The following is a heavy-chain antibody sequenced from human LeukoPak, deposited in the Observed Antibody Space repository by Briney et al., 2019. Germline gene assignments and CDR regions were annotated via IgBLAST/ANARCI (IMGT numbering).Heavy chain of an antibody. CDR1: DGSISNHY. V-gene: IGHV4-4*07. CDR2: IYSSGTT. J-gene: IGHJ4*02. D-gene: IGHD2-15*01. Sequence: SETLSLTCTVSDGSISNHYCSWIRQPAGKGLEWIGRIYSSGTTDYNPSLKSRVVMSVDTSKNQVSLKLSAVTAADTAVYYCARVYCSGGNCYHFDYWGQGTLVTVSS. CDR3: ARVYCSGGNCYHFDY.